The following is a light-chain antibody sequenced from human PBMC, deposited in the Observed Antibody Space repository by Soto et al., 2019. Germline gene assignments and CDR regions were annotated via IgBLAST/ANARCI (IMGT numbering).Light chain of an antibody. CDR3: QQSYDTPYT. CDR2: GAS. CDR1: RSVMTY. V-gene: IGKV1-39*01. J-gene: IGKJ2*01. Sequence: DIQMTQSPSSLSASVGDTVTITCRASRSVMTYLNWYHQRPGKAPELLIYGASNLQSGVPSRFSGSGSGTDFALPIRSLQLEDFATFYCQQSYDTPYTFRQGSKLEI.